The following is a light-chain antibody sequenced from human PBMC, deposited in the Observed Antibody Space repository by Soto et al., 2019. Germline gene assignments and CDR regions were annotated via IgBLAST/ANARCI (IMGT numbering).Light chain of an antibody. CDR1: QSVGTY. Sequence: EIVLTQSPGTLSSSPGGRATLSCRASQSVGTYLAWYQQKPGQAPRLRIYGASSRATGIPDRFSGSGSGTDFTLTISRLEPEDLAVYHCQQYVSIPLTFGGGTKVEIK. V-gene: IGKV3-20*01. J-gene: IGKJ4*01. CDR2: GAS. CDR3: QQYVSIPLT.